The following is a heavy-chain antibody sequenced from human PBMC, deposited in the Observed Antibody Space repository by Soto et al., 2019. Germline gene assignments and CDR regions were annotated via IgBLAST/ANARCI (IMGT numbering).Heavy chain of an antibody. CDR2: INPNSGGT. D-gene: IGHD3-22*01. CDR3: AKGYYDSSGYYFWNFDY. Sequence: ASVKVSCKASGYTFTGYYMHWVRQAPGQGLEWMGWINPNSGGTNYAQKFQGRVTMTRDTSISTAYMELSRLRSDDTAVYYCAKGYYDSSGYYFWNFDYWGQGTLVTSPQ. V-gene: IGHV1-2*02. CDR1: GYTFTGYY. J-gene: IGHJ4*02.